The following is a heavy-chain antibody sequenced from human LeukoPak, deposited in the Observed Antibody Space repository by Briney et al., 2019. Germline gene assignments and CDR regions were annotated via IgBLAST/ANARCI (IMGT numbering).Heavy chain of an antibody. CDR3: ARDRTFGYSSGSSAP. V-gene: IGHV3-30*02. CDR2: IRYDGSNK. D-gene: IGHD6-19*01. Sequence: GGSLRLSCAASGFTFSSYGMHWVRQAPGKGLEWVAFIRYDGSNKYYADSVKGRFTISRDNSKNTLYLQMNSLRAEDTAVYYCARDRTFGYSSGSSAPWGQGTLVTVSS. J-gene: IGHJ5*02. CDR1: GFTFSSYG.